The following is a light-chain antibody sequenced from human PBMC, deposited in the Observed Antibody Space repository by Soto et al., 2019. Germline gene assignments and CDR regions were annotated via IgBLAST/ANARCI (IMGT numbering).Light chain of an antibody. J-gene: IGKJ1*01. CDR3: QQYGGPPPRT. V-gene: IGKV3-20*01. CDR2: AAS. Sequence: EIVLTQSPGTLSLSPGERATLSCRASQSVNGNYLAWYQQKPGQAPRLLIYAASSRATGIPDRFSGSGSGTDFTLTISSLEPEDFAVYYCQQYGGPPPRTFGQGTKVEIK. CDR1: QSVNGNY.